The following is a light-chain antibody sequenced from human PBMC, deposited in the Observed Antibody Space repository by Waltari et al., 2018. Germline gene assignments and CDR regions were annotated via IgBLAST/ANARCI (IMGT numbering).Light chain of an antibody. CDR1: GSNIATNY. Sequence: QSVLTQPPSASGTPGQRVTISCSGSGSNIATNYVYWYKQLPGAAPKLLIHKSNLRPSVFPYRFSVSKSGTSASLAISGLRSEEEADYYCAAWDASLLGQVFGGGTKLTVL. J-gene: IGLJ3*02. CDR3: AAWDASLLGQV. CDR2: KSN. V-gene: IGLV1-47*01.